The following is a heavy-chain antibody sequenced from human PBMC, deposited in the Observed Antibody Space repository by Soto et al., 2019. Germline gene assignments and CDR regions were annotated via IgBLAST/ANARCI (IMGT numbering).Heavy chain of an antibody. Sequence: QVQLQESGPGLVKPSETLSLTCAVSGGSISTYYWSWVRQPPGKGLEWIGYIYYSGTTNYSPSLKSRLTISVDTSKNQFSLKLSSVTAADTAVYYCARVLVPAATYFDYWGQGILVTVSS. CDR1: GGSISTYY. V-gene: IGHV4-59*12. CDR2: IYYSGTT. J-gene: IGHJ4*02. D-gene: IGHD2-2*01. CDR3: ARVLVPAATYFDY.